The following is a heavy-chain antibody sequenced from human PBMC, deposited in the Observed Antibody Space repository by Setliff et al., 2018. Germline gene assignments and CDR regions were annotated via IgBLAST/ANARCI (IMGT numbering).Heavy chain of an antibody. CDR1: GFTFSTYR. CDR3: ARTCSGSGCYAGLES. V-gene: IGHV3-33*08. CDR2: IWDDGGNK. D-gene: IGHD2-15*01. J-gene: IGHJ4*02. Sequence: GESLRLSCAASGFTFSTYRMHWVRQAPGKGLGWVAVIWDDGGNKYHADSVKGRFTISRDNSKNTLYLQMNSLRPEDTAVYYCARTCSGSGCYAGLESWGQGTPVTVSS.